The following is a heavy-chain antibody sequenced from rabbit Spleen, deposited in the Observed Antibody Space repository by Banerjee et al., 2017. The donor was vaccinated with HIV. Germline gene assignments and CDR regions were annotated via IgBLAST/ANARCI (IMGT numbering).Heavy chain of an antibody. D-gene: IGHD4-2*01. CDR2: IDVVKSGTT. CDR1: GLDFSARYW. CDR3: ARDAAGREDFNL. J-gene: IGHJ4*01. V-gene: IGHV1S45*01. Sequence: QAQLEESGGGLVQPGASLTLTCKGSGLDFSARYWICWVRQAPGKGLEWIACIDVVKSGTTYYGNWAKGRFAISKTSSTTVTLQMTRLTAADTATYFCARDAAGREDFNLWGPGTLVTVS.